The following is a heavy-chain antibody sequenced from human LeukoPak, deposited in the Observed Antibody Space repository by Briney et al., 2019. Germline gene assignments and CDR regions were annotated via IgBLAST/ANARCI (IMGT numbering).Heavy chain of an antibody. CDR2: IYTSGST. CDR1: GGSISSGSYY. V-gene: IGHV4-61*02. CDR3: AREVTYGSGSYANWFDP. D-gene: IGHD3-10*01. Sequence: SQTLSLTCTVSGGSISSGSYYWSWIRHPAGKGLEWIGRIYTSGSTNYNPSLKSRVTISVDTSKNQFSLKLSSVTAADTAVYYCAREVTYGSGSYANWFDPWGQGTLVTVSS. J-gene: IGHJ5*02.